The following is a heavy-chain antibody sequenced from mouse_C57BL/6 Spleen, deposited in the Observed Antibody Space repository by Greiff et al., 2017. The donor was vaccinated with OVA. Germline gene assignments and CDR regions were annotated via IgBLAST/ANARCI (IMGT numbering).Heavy chain of an antibody. CDR2: IDPETGGT. CDR3: TRRCNYVVYFDY. CDR1: GYTFTDYA. J-gene: IGHJ2*01. V-gene: IGHV1-15*01. Sequence: VQLQQSGAELVRPGASVTLSCKASGYTFTDYAMYWVKQTPVHGLEWIGAIDPETGGTASNPKFKGKAILTAAKSSSTAYMELRSLTSEDSAFYYCTRRCNYVVYFDYWGKGTTLTVSS. D-gene: IGHD2-1*01.